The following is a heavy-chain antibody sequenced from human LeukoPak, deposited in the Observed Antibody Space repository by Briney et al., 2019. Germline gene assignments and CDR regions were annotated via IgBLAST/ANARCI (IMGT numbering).Heavy chain of an antibody. CDR3: ARVGYDSSGRFDY. V-gene: IGHV3-11*04. D-gene: IGHD3-22*01. CDR2: MSSSGSII. CDR1: GFTFSDYY. Sequence: GGSLRLSCAASGFTFSDYYMTWIRQAPGKGLEWVSYMSSSGSIIYYADSVKGRFIISRDNAKNSLYLQMNSLRAEDTAVYSCARVGYDSSGRFDYWGQGTLVTVSS. J-gene: IGHJ4*02.